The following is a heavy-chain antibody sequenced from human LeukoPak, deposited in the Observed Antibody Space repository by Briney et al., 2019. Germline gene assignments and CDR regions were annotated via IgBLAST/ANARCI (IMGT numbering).Heavy chain of an antibody. V-gene: IGHV3-11*06. CDR1: GFTFSDYY. Sequence: GGSLRLSCAASGFTFSDYYMSWIRQAPGKGLEWVSYISSSSSYTNYADSVKGRFTISRDNAKNSLYLQMNSLRAEDTAVYYCARAPDCSSTSCYYYYGMDVWGKGTTVTVSS. D-gene: IGHD2-2*01. J-gene: IGHJ6*04. CDR3: ARAPDCSSTSCYYYYGMDV. CDR2: ISSSSSYT.